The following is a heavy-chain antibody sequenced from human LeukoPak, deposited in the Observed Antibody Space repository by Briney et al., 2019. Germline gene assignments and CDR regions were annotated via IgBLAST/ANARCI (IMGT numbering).Heavy chain of an antibody. CDR3: ARDGGRYCSSTSCYGSYYFDY. D-gene: IGHD2-2*01. Sequence: ASVKVSCKASGYTFTGYYMHWVRQAPGQGLEWMGWINPNIGGTNYAQKFQGRVTMTRDTSISTAYMELSRLRSDDTAVYYCARDGGRYCSSTSCYGSYYFDYWGQGTLVTVSS. CDR1: GYTFTGYY. V-gene: IGHV1-2*02. J-gene: IGHJ4*02. CDR2: INPNIGGT.